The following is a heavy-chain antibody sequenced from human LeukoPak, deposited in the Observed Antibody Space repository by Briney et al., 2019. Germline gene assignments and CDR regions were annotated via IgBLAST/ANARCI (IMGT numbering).Heavy chain of an antibody. CDR3: ARELGNGDTYANVPLGH. Sequence: GRSLRLSCAASGFTFSSYGMHWVRQAPGKGLEWVAFIRYDGSNKYYADSVKGRFTISRDNAKDSLFLQMDSLRVEDTAVYFCARELGNGDTYANVPLGHWGQGTLVTVSS. V-gene: IGHV3-33*08. CDR1: GFTFSSYG. D-gene: IGHD5-18*01. J-gene: IGHJ4*02. CDR2: IRYDGSNK.